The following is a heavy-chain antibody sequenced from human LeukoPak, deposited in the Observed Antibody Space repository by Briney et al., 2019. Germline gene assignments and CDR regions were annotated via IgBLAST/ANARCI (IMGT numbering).Heavy chain of an antibody. D-gene: IGHD3-3*01. CDR1: GGSISSYY. J-gene: IGHJ6*02. CDR3: ARTADREYYDFWSGYNYYYYYGMDV. Sequence: SETLSLTCTVSGGSISSYYWSWIRQPPGKGLEWIGYIYYSGSTNYNPSLKSRVTISVDTSKNQFSLKLSSVTAADTAVYYCARTADREYYDFWSGYNYYYYYGMDVWGQGTTVTVSS. V-gene: IGHV4-59*01. CDR2: IYYSGST.